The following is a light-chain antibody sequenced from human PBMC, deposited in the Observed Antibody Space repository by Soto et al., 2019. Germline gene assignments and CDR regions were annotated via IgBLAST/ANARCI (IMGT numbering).Light chain of an antibody. CDR1: SSDVGGYNH. J-gene: IGLJ3*02. Sequence: QSALTQPRSVSGSPGQSVTISCTGTSSDVGGYNHVSWYQHHPGKAPKVKIYDVTKRPSGVPDRFSGSKSGNTASLTISGRQAEDEADYYCCSYAGSYTWVFGGGTKLTVL. CDR2: DVT. CDR3: CSYAGSYTWV. V-gene: IGLV2-11*01.